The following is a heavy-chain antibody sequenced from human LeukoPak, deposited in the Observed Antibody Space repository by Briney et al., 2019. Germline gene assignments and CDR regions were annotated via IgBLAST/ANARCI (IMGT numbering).Heavy chain of an antibody. CDR3: ARARAEDITIFGVVIIGYFDY. D-gene: IGHD3-3*01. CDR1: GGSISSYY. J-gene: IGHJ4*02. Sequence: PSETLSLTCTVSGGSISSYYWSWIRQPPGKGLEWIGYIYYSGSTNYNPSLKSRVTISVDTSKNQFSLKLNSVTAADTAVYYCARARAEDITIFGVVIIGYFDYWGQGTLVTVSS. V-gene: IGHV4-59*12. CDR2: IYYSGST.